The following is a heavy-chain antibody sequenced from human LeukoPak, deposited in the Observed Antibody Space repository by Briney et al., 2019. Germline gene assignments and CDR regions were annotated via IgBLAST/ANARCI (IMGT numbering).Heavy chain of an antibody. J-gene: IGHJ6*04. CDR2: INHSGST. CDR1: GGSFSGYY. Sequence: SETLSLTCAVYGGSFSGYYWSWIRQPPGKGLEWIREINHSGSTNYNPSLKSRVTISVDTSKNQFSLKLSSVTAADTAVYYCARPGYCSSTSCSDGMDVWGKGTTVTVSS. D-gene: IGHD2-2*01. V-gene: IGHV4-34*01. CDR3: ARPGYCSSTSCSDGMDV.